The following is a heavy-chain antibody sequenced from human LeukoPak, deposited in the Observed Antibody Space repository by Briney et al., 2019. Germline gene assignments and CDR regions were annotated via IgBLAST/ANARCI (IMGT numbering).Heavy chain of an antibody. CDR2: IYYSGST. CDR1: GGSFSGYY. D-gene: IGHD3-3*01. J-gene: IGHJ6*03. Sequence: SETLSLTCAVYGGSFSGYYWSWIRQPPGKGLEWIGSIYYSGSTYYNPSLKSRVTISVDTSKNQFSLKLSSVTAADTAVYYCARGVKYYDFWSGYYGGYYYYYYMDVWGKGTTVTVSS. V-gene: IGHV4-34*01. CDR3: ARGVKYYDFWSGYYGGYYYYYYMDV.